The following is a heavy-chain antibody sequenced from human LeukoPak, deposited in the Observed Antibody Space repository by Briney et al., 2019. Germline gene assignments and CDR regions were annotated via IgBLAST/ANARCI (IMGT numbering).Heavy chain of an antibody. Sequence: GGSLRLSCAASGFTFSSYWMSWVRQAPGKGLEWVANIKQDGSEKYYVDSVKGRFTISRDNAENSLYLQMNSLRAEDTAVYYCARDVAVSDYYGSGSYRIWYYYYYMDVWGKGTTVTVSS. CDR1: GFTFSSYW. CDR3: ARDVAVSDYYGSGSYRIWYYYYYMDV. J-gene: IGHJ6*03. CDR2: IKQDGSEK. V-gene: IGHV3-7*01. D-gene: IGHD3-10*01.